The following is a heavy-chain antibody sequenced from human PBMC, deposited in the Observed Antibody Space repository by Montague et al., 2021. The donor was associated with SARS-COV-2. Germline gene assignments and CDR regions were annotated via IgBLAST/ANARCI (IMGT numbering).Heavy chain of an antibody. Sequence: SETLSLTCTVSGGSISNYYWSWIRQPPGKGMEWIGYIYYSGSTNYNPSLKSRVPISVDTSTNQFSLKLSPVTVADTAAYYCARVQRGYYYGLGVSAHFDYWGQGTLVTVSS. V-gene: IGHV4-59*01. CDR1: GGSISNYY. D-gene: IGHD3-10*01. J-gene: IGHJ4*02. CDR3: ARVQRGYYYGLGVSAHFDY. CDR2: IYYSGST.